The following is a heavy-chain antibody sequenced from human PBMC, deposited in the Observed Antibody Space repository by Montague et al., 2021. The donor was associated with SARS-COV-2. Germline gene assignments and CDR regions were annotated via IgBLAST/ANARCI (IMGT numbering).Heavy chain of an antibody. CDR2: IGDSGDST. D-gene: IGHD1-26*01. CDR3: ARHFQSGSYGAYYYYGMDV. Sequence: SLRLSCAASGFWFRGHWMTWVRQAPGRGLEWVSGIGDSGDSTYYADSVKGRFTISRDNSNNMLYLQMISLRVEDTAAYYCARHFQSGSYGAYYYYGMDVWGQGTTVTVSS. CDR1: GFWFRGHW. V-gene: IGHV3-23*01. J-gene: IGHJ6*02.